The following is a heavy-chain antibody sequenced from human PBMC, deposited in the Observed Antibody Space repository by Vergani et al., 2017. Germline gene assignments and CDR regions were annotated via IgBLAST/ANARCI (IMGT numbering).Heavy chain of an antibody. CDR1: GFTFTTYG. CDR3: ARGDSSSSEGDYFDY. D-gene: IGHD6-6*01. Sequence: EVQLVESGGGLVKPGGSLRLSCVASGFTFTTYGMGWVRQAPGKGLEWVSSISSSGNYIHYTDSMKGRFTISRDNAKSSLSLQMNSLRAEDTAVYYCARGDSSSSEGDYFDYGGQGTLVTVSS. CDR2: ISSSGNYI. V-gene: IGHV3-21*01. J-gene: IGHJ4*02.